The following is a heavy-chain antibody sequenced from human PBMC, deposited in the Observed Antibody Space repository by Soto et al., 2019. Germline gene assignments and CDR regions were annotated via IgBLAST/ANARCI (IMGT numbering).Heavy chain of an antibody. J-gene: IGHJ6*04. CDR2: IYWDDDK. CDR1: GLSLSTTGVG. Sequence: QITLKESGPTLVKPTQTLTLTCTFSGLSLSTTGVGVGWIRQPPGKALEWLALIYWDDDKRYSPSLKSRLTITKDTSKNQVVLTLTNMDPVDTATYYCVQSRCGGDCLQSYSSRSYYGLDVWGKWTTVTVSS. V-gene: IGHV2-5*02. D-gene: IGHD2-21*02. CDR3: VQSRCGGDCLQSYSSRSYYGLDV.